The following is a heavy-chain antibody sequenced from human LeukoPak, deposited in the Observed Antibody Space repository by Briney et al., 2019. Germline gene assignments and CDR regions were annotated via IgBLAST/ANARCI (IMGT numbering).Heavy chain of an antibody. CDR1: GYTFTSYD. CDR3: VRDPIGTDIAASGTNNWFDP. V-gene: IGHV1-8*01. CDR2: MNPNSGNT. J-gene: IGHJ5*02. D-gene: IGHD6-13*01. Sequence: ASVKVSCKASGYTFTSYDINWVRQATGQGLEWMGWMNPNSGNTGYAQKFQGRVTMTRNTSISTAYMDLRSLISEDTAVYYCVRDPIGTDIAASGTNNWFDPWGQGTLVTASS.